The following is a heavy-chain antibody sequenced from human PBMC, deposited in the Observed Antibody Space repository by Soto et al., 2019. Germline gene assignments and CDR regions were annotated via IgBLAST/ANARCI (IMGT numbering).Heavy chain of an antibody. D-gene: IGHD3-22*01. CDR1: GFTFNSYA. J-gene: IGHJ4*02. Sequence: EVQLLETGGGLLQPGGSLRLSCAASGFTFNSYAMSWVRQAPGKGLEWVAAIISSGDSTYYTDSVKGRCTISRDNSKNTLYLQINSLRAEDTAVYYCAKRYYYDNSGLWDYWGQGTLVTVSS. CDR2: IISSGDST. V-gene: IGHV3-23*01. CDR3: AKRYYYDNSGLWDY.